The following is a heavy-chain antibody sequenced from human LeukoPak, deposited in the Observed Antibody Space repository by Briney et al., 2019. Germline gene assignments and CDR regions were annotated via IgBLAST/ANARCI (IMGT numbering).Heavy chain of an antibody. CDR2: IIPIFGTA. J-gene: IGHJ6*03. V-gene: IGHV1-69*05. CDR1: GGTFSSYA. D-gene: IGHD6-6*01. Sequence: ASVKVSCKASGGTFSSYAISWVRQAPGQGLEWMGGIIPIFGTANYAQKFQGRVTITTDESTSTAYMELSSLRSEDTAVYYCARDSGSIAARHYYYYYMDVWGKGTAVTVSS. CDR3: ARDSGSIAARHYYYYYMDV.